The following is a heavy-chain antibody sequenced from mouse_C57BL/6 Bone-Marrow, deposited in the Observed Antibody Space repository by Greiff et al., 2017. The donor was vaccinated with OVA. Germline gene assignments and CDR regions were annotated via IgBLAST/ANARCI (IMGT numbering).Heavy chain of an antibody. CDR2: IDPSDSYT. CDR3: ARVYGRFDY. J-gene: IGHJ2*01. V-gene: IGHV1-50*01. Sequence: QVQLKQSGAELVKPGASVKLSCKASGYTFTSYWMQWVKQRPGQGLEWIGEIDPSDSYTNYNQKFKGKATLTVDTSSSTAYMQLSSLTSEDSAVYYCARVYGRFDYWGQGTTLTVSS. D-gene: IGHD1-1*01. CDR1: GYTFTSYW.